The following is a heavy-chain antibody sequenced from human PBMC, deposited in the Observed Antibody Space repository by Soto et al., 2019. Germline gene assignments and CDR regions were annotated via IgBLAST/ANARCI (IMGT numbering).Heavy chain of an antibody. V-gene: IGHV3-21*01. CDR3: ARDKVGMGDFFDY. CDR2: ISGSSSYI. J-gene: IGHJ4*02. Sequence: VQLVESGGGLVNPGGSLRLSCAASGFIFSTYSMNWVRQAPGKGLEWVSSISGSSSYIYYTDSLKGRFSISRDNAKNLLYLQMSSLRAEDTAVYYCARDKVGMGDFFDYWGQGTLVTVSS. D-gene: IGHD1-26*01. CDR1: GFIFSTYS.